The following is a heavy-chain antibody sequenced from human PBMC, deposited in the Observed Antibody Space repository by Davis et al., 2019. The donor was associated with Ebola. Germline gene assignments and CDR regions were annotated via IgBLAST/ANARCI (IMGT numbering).Heavy chain of an antibody. CDR1: GYTFTGYY. J-gene: IGHJ4*02. D-gene: IGHD3-22*01. V-gene: IGHV1-2*02. CDR3: ARQYYYDSSGYPTPPMNY. CDR2: INPNSGGT. Sequence: ASVKVSCKASGYTFTGYYMHWVRQAPGQGLEWMGWINPNSGGTNYAQKFQGRVTMTRDTSISTAYMELSRLRSDDTAVYYCARQYYYDSSGYPTPPMNYWGQGTLVTVSS.